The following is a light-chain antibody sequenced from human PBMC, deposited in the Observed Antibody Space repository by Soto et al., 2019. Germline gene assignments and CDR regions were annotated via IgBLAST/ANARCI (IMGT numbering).Light chain of an antibody. Sequence: EIVLTQSPATLSLSPGERATLSCRASQRVSNYLAWYQHKPGQAPRLLISDASNRATGIPARFSGSGSGTDFTLTISSLEPEDFAVYYCQQRSNWPQLTFGGGTKVEVK. V-gene: IGKV3-11*01. CDR3: QQRSNWPQLT. CDR2: DAS. J-gene: IGKJ4*02. CDR1: QRVSNY.